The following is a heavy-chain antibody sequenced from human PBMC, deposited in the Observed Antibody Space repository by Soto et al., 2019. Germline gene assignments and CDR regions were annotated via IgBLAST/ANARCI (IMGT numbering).Heavy chain of an antibody. CDR2: INSDGSST. CDR3: ARDGYSGSYLGVFDI. Sequence: EVQLVESGGGLVQPGGSLRLSCAASGFTFSSYWVHWVRQAPGKGLVWVSRINSDGSSTSYADSVKGRFTISRDNAKNTLYLQMNSLRAEDTAVYYCARDGYSGSYLGVFDIWGQGTMVTVSS. D-gene: IGHD1-26*01. CDR1: GFTFSSYW. V-gene: IGHV3-74*01. J-gene: IGHJ3*02.